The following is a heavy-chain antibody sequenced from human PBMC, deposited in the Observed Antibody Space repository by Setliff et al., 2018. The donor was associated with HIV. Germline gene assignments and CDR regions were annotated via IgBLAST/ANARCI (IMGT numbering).Heavy chain of an antibody. CDR1: GGLINSHY. J-gene: IGHJ4*02. CDR3: AREGDGIDY. V-gene: IGHV4-59*05. CDR2: IHYTGNT. Sequence: SETLSLTCTVSGGLINSHYWNWIRQAPGKGLEWIGSIHYTGNTYNTPSLKSRLTISVDASKNQISLKLTSVTAADTAIYFCAREGDGIDYWGQGILVTVSS. D-gene: IGHD2-21*02.